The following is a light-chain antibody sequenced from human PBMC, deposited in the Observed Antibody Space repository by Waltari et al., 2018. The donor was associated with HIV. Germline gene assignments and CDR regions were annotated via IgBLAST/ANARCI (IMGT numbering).Light chain of an antibody. CDR3: QQYNSWPIT. CDR1: QSVSSN. J-gene: IGKJ5*01. Sequence: EKVMTHSPATLSVSPGERATPSCRASQSVSSNLAWYQQKPGQAPRLLIYDASTRATGIPGRFSGSGSGTEFTLTISSLQSEDFAVYYCQQYNSWPITFGQGTRLEIK. V-gene: IGKV3-15*01. CDR2: DAS.